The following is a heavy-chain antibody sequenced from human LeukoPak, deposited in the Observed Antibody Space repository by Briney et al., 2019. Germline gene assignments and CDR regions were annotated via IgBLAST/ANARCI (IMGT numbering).Heavy chain of an antibody. CDR1: GFTFGDYA. CDR2: IRSKAYGGTT. Sequence: GGPLRLSCTVSGFTFGDYAMSWFRQAPGKGREGVGFIRSKAYGGTTEYAASVKGRFTISRDDSKSLAYLQMNSLKTEDTAVYYCTRDRQYYYDSSGYSPSGFDYWGQGTLVTVSS. J-gene: IGHJ4*02. CDR3: TRDRQYYYDSSGYSPSGFDY. D-gene: IGHD3-22*01. V-gene: IGHV3-49*03.